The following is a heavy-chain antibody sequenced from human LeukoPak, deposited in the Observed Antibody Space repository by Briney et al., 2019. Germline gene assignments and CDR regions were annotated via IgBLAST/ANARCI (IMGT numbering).Heavy chain of an antibody. V-gene: IGHV4-59*08. CDR1: GGSISSSY. CDR3: AGTEDSAYYYVY. J-gene: IGHJ4*02. CDR2: VYYTGST. Sequence: SETLSLTCTVSGGSISSSYWSWIRQAPGKGLEWIGNVYYTGSTNYSPFLKSRVTISVDTSKNQFSLKLTSVTAADTAVYYCAGTEDSAYYYVYWGQGTLVTVSS. D-gene: IGHD1-26*01.